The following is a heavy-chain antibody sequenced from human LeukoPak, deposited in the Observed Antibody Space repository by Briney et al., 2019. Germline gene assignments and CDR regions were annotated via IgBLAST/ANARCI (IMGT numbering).Heavy chain of an antibody. D-gene: IGHD1-26*01. J-gene: IGHJ3*02. CDR2: IYPGDSDT. CDR3: ASSSGGSYSNDAFDI. V-gene: IGHV5-51*01. Sequence: GESLKISCKGSGYSFASDWIGWGRQMPGKGLEWMGIIYPGDSDTRYSPSFQGQVTISADKSISTAYLQWSSLKASDTAMYYCASSSGGSYSNDAFDIWGQGTMVTVSS. CDR1: GYSFASDW.